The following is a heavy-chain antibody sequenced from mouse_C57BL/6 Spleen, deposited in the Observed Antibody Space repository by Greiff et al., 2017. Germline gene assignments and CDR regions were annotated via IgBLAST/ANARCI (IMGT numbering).Heavy chain of an antibody. CDR3: ARYTLRYFDV. J-gene: IGHJ1*03. CDR1: GFTFTDYY. CDR2: IRNKANGYTT. Sequence: EVKLVESGGGLVQPGGSLSLSCAASGFTFTDYYMSWVRQPPGQALEWLGFIRNKANGYTTEYSVSVKGRFTISRDNSQSILYLQMNALRAEDSATYYCARYTLRYFDVWGTGTTVTVSS. V-gene: IGHV7-3*01.